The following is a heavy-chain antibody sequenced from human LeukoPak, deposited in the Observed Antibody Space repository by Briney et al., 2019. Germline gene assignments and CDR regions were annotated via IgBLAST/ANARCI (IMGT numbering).Heavy chain of an antibody. Sequence: GGSLRLSCAASGFTFISYATSWGPQAPGKGLDCDSAISGSGGSTYYAASVKGRFTISRDNSKNTLYLQMNSLRAEDTAVYYCATQFIAAAGTGNYWGQGTLVTVSS. D-gene: IGHD6-13*01. V-gene: IGHV3-23*01. J-gene: IGHJ4*02. CDR3: ATQFIAAAGTGNY. CDR2: ISGSGGST. CDR1: GFTFISYA.